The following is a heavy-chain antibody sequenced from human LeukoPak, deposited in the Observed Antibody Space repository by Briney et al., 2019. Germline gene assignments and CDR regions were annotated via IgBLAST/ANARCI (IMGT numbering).Heavy chain of an antibody. CDR1: GFPSSGSW. CDR3: SRSLDY. J-gene: IGHJ4*02. Sequence: GGSLRLSCAASGFPSSGSWMDWVRQAPGKRMEWVANIKQDGSEKHYADSVKGRFTISRDNAKNSLFLQMSGLRAEDTAVYYCSRSLDYWGQGALVTVSS. CDR2: IKQDGSEK. V-gene: IGHV3-7*01.